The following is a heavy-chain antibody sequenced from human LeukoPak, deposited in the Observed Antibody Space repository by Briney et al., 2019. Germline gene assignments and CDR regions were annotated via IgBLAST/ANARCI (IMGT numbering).Heavy chain of an antibody. D-gene: IGHD1-26*01. CDR1: GFTFRSYW. Sequence: GGSLRLSCAASGFTFRSYWMSWVRQAPGRGLEWVANIKQDGSEKYYVDSVKGRFTISRDNAKNSLYLQMSTLRAEDTALYYCVKDVGGSFAFDYWGQGILVTVAS. CDR2: IKQDGSEK. CDR3: VKDVGGSFAFDY. J-gene: IGHJ4*02. V-gene: IGHV3-7*01.